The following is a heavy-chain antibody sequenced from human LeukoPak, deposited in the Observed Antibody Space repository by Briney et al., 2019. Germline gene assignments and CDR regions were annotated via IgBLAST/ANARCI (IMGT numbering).Heavy chain of an antibody. V-gene: IGHV1-18*01. CDR1: GYTLTSYG. J-gene: IGHJ6*03. Sequence: ASVKVSCKASGYTLTSYGISWVRQAPGQGLEWMGWISAYNGNTNYAQKLQGRVTMTTDTATSTAYRQRSSLRSDDTSVYYCARADYYYTDVWGKGTTVTVSS. CDR2: ISAYNGNT. CDR3: ARADYYYTDV.